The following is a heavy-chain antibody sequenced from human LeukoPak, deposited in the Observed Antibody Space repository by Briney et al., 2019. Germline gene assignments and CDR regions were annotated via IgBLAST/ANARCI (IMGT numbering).Heavy chain of an antibody. Sequence: ASVKVSCKVSGYTLTELSMHWVRQAPGQGLEWMGWINPNSGGTNYAQKFQGRVTMTRDTSISTAYMELSRLRSDDTAVYYCAREGRWAWGQGTLVTVSS. D-gene: IGHD4-23*01. CDR3: AREGRWA. J-gene: IGHJ5*02. V-gene: IGHV1-2*02. CDR2: INPNSGGT. CDR1: GYTLTELS.